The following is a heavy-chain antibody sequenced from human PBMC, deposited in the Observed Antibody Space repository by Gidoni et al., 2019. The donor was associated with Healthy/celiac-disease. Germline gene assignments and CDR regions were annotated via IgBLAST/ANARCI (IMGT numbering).Heavy chain of an antibody. J-gene: IGHJ3*02. CDR3: TLDKSTVRAFDI. V-gene: IGHV4-34*01. CDR2: INHSGST. D-gene: IGHD4-17*01. Sequence: QVQLQQWGAGRLKPSETLALTCAVYGGSFSGYYWSWIRQPPGKGLEWIGEINHSGSTNYNPSLKSRVTISVDTSKNQFSLKLSSVTAADTAVYYCTLDKSTVRAFDIWGKGTMVTVSS. CDR1: GGSFSGYY.